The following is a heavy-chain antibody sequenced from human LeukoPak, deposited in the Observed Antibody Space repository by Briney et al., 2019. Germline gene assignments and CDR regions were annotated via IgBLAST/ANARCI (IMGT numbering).Heavy chain of an antibody. D-gene: IGHD5-18*01. CDR2: IIPIFGTA. J-gene: IGHJ6*03. V-gene: IGHV1-69*05. CDR1: GGTFSSYA. Sequence: GASVKVSRKASGGTFSSYAISWVRQAPGQGLEWMGGIIPIFGTANYAQKFQGRVTITTDESTSTAYMELSSLRSEDTAVYYCARSEFSAMDHGYYYYYYMDVWGKGTTVTVSS. CDR3: ARSEFSAMDHGYYYYYYMDV.